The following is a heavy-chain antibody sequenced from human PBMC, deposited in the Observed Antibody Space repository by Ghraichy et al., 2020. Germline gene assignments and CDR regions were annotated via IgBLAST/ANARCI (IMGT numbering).Heavy chain of an antibody. CDR3: ARTYSSSSNWYFDL. CDR2: IYYSGSI. CDR1: GGSISSYY. J-gene: IGHJ2*01. V-gene: IGHV4-59*08. Sequence: ETLNISCTVSGGSISSYYWSWIRQPPGKGLEWIGYIYYSGSINYNPSLKSRVTILVDTSKNQFSLKLSSVTAADTAVYYCARTYSSSSNWYFDLWGRGTLVTVS. D-gene: IGHD6-6*01.